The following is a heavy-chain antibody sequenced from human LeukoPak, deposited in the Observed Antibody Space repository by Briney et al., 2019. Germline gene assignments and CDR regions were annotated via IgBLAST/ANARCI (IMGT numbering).Heavy chain of an antibody. V-gene: IGHV3-7*02. Sequence: GALGLSCGASWFNLCNLLVNLGRPGSGEGLELVGNINPDGSGKNYVDSVKGRFTISRDNAKNSLYLEMNSLRGEDTALYYCGADAFNCGADAFDVWGHGTVVTVSS. CDR3: GADAFNCGADAFDV. D-gene: IGHD5-24*01. CDR1: WFNLCNLL. CDR2: INPDGSGK. J-gene: IGHJ3*01.